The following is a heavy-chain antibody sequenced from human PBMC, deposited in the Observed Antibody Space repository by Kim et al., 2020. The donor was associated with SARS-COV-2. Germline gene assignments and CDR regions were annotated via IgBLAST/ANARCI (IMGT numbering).Heavy chain of an antibody. CDR1: GFTFSSYG. D-gene: IGHD2-2*01. CDR2: IWYDGSNK. J-gene: IGHJ6*02. V-gene: IGHV3-33*06. Sequence: GGSLRLSCAASGFTFSSYGMHWVRQAPGKGLEWVAVIWYDGSNKYYADSVKGRFTISRDNSKNTLYLQMNSLRAEDTAVHYCAKADIVVVPAAIPYYYGMDVWGQGTTVTVSS. CDR3: AKADIVVVPAAIPYYYGMDV.